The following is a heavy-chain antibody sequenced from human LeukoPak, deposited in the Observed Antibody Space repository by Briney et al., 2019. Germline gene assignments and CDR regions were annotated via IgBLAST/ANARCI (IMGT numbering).Heavy chain of an antibody. Sequence: ASVKVSCKASGYSFTSHYMHWVRQAPGQGLEWVGLINPTGTSTIYAQKFQGRVTMTRDMSTTTDYMEMSSLRSEDTAVYYCARDRIEYSGSYFWFRYFDYWGQGTLVTVSS. CDR2: INPTGTST. CDR3: ARDRIEYSGSYFWFRYFDY. V-gene: IGHV1-46*01. D-gene: IGHD1-26*01. J-gene: IGHJ4*02. CDR1: GYSFTSHY.